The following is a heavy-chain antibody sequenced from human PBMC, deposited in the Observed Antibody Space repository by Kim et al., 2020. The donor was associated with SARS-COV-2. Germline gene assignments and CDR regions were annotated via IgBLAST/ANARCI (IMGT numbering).Heavy chain of an antibody. CDR3: ARDPYYYGSGSYRAY. Sequence: SVKGRLTISRGNSKNALYLQMSSLRDEDTAVYYCARDPYYYGSGSYRAYWGQGTLVTVSS. D-gene: IGHD3-10*01. J-gene: IGHJ4*02. V-gene: IGHV3-23*01.